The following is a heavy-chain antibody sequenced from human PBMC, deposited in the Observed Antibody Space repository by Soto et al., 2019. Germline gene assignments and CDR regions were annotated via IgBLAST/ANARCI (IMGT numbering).Heavy chain of an antibody. CDR3: ARGVFNLVSIAARRGWFDP. D-gene: IGHD6-6*01. J-gene: IGHJ5*02. CDR2: MNPNSGNT. V-gene: IGHV1-8*01. Sequence: ASVKVSCKASGYTFTSYDINWVRQATGQGLEWMGWMNPNSGNTGYAQKFQGRVTMTRNTSISTAYMELSSLRSEDTAVYYCARGVFNLVSIAARRGWFDPWGQGTLVTVSS. CDR1: GYTFTSYD.